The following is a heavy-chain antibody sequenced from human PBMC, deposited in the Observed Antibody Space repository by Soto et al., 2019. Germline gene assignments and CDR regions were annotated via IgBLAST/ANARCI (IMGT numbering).Heavy chain of an antibody. J-gene: IGHJ4*02. D-gene: IGHD1-26*01. CDR3: ARDPGYLNSGSPKGYPDDY. V-gene: IGHV1-46*01. Sequence: QVQLVQSGAEVKKPGASVKVSCKASGYTFTSYYMHWVRQAPGQGLEWMGIINPSGGSTSYAQKFQGRVTMTRDTSTSTVYMELSSLRSEDTAVYYCARDPGYLNSGSPKGYPDDYWGQGTLVTVSS. CDR1: GYTFTSYY. CDR2: INPSGGST.